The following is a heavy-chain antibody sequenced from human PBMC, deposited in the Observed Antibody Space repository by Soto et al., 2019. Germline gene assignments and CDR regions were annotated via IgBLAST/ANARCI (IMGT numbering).Heavy chain of an antibody. J-gene: IGHJ6*02. CDR2: IYYSGST. Sequence: QVQLQESGPGLVKPSQTLSLTCTVSGGSINSGGYYWSWIRQHPGKGLEWIGYIYYSGSTYYNPSLKIRVTISVDTSKNQFSLKLSSVTAADTAVYYCAGLIVAAGYYYYGMDVWGQGTTVTVSS. V-gene: IGHV4-31*03. CDR1: GGSINSGGYY. D-gene: IGHD6-13*01. CDR3: AGLIVAAGYYYYGMDV.